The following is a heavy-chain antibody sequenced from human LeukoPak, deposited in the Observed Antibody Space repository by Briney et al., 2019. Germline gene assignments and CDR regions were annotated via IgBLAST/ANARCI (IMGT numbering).Heavy chain of an antibody. Sequence: GASVKVSCKASGGTFSSYAISWVRQAPGQGLEWMGGIIPIFGTANYAQKFQGRVTITADESTSTAYMELSSLRSEDTAVYYCATSPRGAFDIWGQGTMVTVSS. J-gene: IGHJ3*02. CDR1: GGTFSSYA. V-gene: IGHV1-69*13. CDR3: ATSPRGAFDI. D-gene: IGHD3-10*01. CDR2: IIPIFGTA.